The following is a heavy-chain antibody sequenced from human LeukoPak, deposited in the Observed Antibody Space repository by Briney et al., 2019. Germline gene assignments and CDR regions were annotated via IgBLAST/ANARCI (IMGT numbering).Heavy chain of an antibody. Sequence: SETLSLTCTVSGGSISSYYWNWIRQPPGKGLEWIGYIYYSGSTNYNPSLRSRVTISVDTSKNQSSLKLSSVTAADTAVYYCARHEGWLQSDYYYGMDVWGQGTTVIVSS. CDR1: GGSISSYY. CDR2: IYYSGST. V-gene: IGHV4-59*01. D-gene: IGHD5-24*01. CDR3: ARHEGWLQSDYYYGMDV. J-gene: IGHJ6*02.